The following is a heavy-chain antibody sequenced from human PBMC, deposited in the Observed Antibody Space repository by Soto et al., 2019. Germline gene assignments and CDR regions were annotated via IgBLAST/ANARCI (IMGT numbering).Heavy chain of an antibody. CDR2: IIPIFGTA. D-gene: IGHD5-12*01. Sequence: QVQLVQSGAEVKKPGSSVKVSCKASGGTFSSYAISWVRQAPGQGLEWMGGIIPIFGTANYEQKFQGRVTITEDESTSTAYMALSSRRSEDTAVYYCARVVDDGYTIDSWGQGTLVTVSS. CDR1: GGTFSSYA. J-gene: IGHJ4*02. V-gene: IGHV1-69*12. CDR3: ARVVDDGYTIDS.